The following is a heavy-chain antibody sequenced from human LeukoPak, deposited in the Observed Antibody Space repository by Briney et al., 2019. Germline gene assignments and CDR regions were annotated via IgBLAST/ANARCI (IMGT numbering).Heavy chain of an antibody. CDR1: GFTFSTYA. J-gene: IGHJ4*02. V-gene: IGHV3-23*01. D-gene: IGHD3-22*01. CDR3: AKGRRITMIVVVIPDFDY. Sequence: GGSLRLSCAASGFTFSTYAMNWVRQAPAKGLEWVSAISGSGGSTYYADSVKGRFTISRDNSKNTLYLQMNSLRAEDTAVYYCAKGRRITMIVVVIPDFDYWGQGTLVTVSS. CDR2: ISGSGGST.